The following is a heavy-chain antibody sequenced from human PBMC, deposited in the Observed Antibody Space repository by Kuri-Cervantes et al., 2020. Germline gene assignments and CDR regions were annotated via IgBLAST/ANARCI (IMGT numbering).Heavy chain of an antibody. Sequence: SGPTLVKPTQTLTLTCTFSGFSLSTSGVGVGWIRRPPGKALEWLALIYWDDDKRYSPSLKSRLTIAKDTSKNQVVLTMTNMDPVDTATYYCAHLNDYDYIWGSYRLDAFDIWGQGTMVTVSS. V-gene: IGHV2-5*02. D-gene: IGHD3-16*02. J-gene: IGHJ3*02. CDR3: AHLNDYDYIWGSYRLDAFDI. CDR1: GFSLSTSGVG. CDR2: IYWDDDK.